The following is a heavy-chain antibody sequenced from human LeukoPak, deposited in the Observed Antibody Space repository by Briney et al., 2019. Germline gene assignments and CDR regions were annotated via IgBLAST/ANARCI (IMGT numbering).Heavy chain of an antibody. CDR2: IYYSGTT. D-gene: IGHD3-16*01. Sequence: SETLSLTCTVSGGSISSGGYYWSWIRQHPGKGLEWIGYIYYSGTTNYNPSLKSRVTISVHASKNQFSLKLTSVTAADTAVYYWARGGGGAPRYNWFDPWGQGTLVTVSS. J-gene: IGHJ5*02. V-gene: IGHV4-61*08. CDR1: GGSISSGGYY. CDR3: ARGGGGAPRYNWFDP.